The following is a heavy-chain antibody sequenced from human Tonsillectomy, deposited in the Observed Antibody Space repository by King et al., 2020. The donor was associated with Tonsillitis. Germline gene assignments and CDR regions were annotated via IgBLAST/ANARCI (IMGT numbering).Heavy chain of an antibody. CDR1: GGTFSSYA. CDR2: VITIFGTA. D-gene: IGHD4-11*01. Sequence: QLVQSGAEVKKPGSSVKVSCKASGGTFSSYAISWVRQAPGQGLEWMGGVITIFGTANYARKFQGRGTITADESTSTAYRELSSLRSVGTAVYYCARAQISARDYSINWFDPWGQGTLVTVSS. J-gene: IGHJ5*02. CDR3: ARAQISARDYSINWFDP. V-gene: IGHV1-69*01.